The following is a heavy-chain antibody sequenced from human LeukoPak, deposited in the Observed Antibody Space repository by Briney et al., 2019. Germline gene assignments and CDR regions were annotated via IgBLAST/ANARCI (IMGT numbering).Heavy chain of an antibody. CDR2: IYYSGST. V-gene: IGHV4-39*01. Sequence: SETLSLSCTVSGGSISSSTYYWGWIRRPPGKGLEWIGSIYYSGSTYYNPSLKSRVIVSVDTSKNQFSLKLSSVTAADTAVYYCVRGSTLRHYQYWGQGTLVTVSS. CDR1: GGSISSSTYY. J-gene: IGHJ4*02. D-gene: IGHD3-16*01. CDR3: VRGSTLRHYQY.